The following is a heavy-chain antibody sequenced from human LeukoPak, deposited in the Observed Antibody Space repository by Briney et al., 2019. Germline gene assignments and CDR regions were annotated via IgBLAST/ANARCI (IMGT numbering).Heavy chain of an antibody. J-gene: IGHJ4*02. CDR1: GGSISSYY. Sequence: PSQTLSLTCTVSGGSISSYYWSWIRHPPGKGLEWIGYIYTSGSTNYNPSLKSRVTISVDTSKNQFSLKLSSVTAADTAVYYCARRSLVGAAGFDYWGQGTLVTVSS. V-gene: IGHV4-4*09. CDR3: ARRSLVGAAGFDY. CDR2: IYTSGST. D-gene: IGHD1-26*01.